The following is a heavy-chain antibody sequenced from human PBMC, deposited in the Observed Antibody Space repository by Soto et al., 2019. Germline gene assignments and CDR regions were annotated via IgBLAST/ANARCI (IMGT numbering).Heavy chain of an antibody. V-gene: IGHV3-23*01. CDR3: AKDVRVTTVTQGLVYFDY. D-gene: IGHD4-17*01. J-gene: IGHJ4*02. Sequence: GGSLRLSCAASGFTFSSYAMSWVRQAPGKGLEWVSAISGSGGSTYYADSVKGRFTISRDNSKNTLYLLMNSLRAKDTAVYYFAKDVRVTTVTQGLVYFDYWGQGTLVTVSS. CDR2: ISGSGGST. CDR1: GFTFSSYA.